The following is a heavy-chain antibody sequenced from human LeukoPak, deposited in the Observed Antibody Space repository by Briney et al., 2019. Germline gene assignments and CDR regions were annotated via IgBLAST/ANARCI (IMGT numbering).Heavy chain of an antibody. Sequence: ASVKLSCKASGYTFTDYYMHWVRQAPGQGLEWMGWISPNNGGTNYAQKFQGRVTMTRDTSIGTAYMELSRLRSDDTAVYYCAGGIASFSSSYFDHWGQGALVTVSS. CDR2: ISPNNGGT. CDR3: AGGIASFSSSYFDH. CDR1: GYTFTDYY. V-gene: IGHV1-2*02. J-gene: IGHJ4*02. D-gene: IGHD3-16*01.